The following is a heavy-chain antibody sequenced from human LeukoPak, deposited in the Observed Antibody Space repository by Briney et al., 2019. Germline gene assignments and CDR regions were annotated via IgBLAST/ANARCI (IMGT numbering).Heavy chain of an antibody. D-gene: IGHD3-9*01. V-gene: IGHV1-18*01. Sequence: ASVKVSCKASGYTFTSSGISWVRQAPGQGLEWMGWISVYNGNTNYAQKLQGRVTMTTDTSTSTAYMELRSLRSDDTAVYYCARDEYDILTGSGSSYYFDYWGQGTLVTVSS. CDR2: ISVYNGNT. J-gene: IGHJ4*02. CDR3: ARDEYDILTGSGSSYYFDY. CDR1: GYTFTSSG.